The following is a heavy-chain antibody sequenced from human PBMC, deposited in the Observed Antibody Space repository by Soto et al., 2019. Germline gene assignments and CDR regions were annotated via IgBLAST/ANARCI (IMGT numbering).Heavy chain of an antibody. D-gene: IGHD3-16*01. Sequence: EVQLVESGGGLEQPGRSLRLSCAASGFTFDDYAMHWVRQVPGKGLAWVSGLSWSVLSIGYADPVKGRFTISRDSANHSLYLQINFQGAADTALYYCVKGRGDDVDYALDTWGQGTTVTVSS. CDR1: GFTFDDYA. CDR2: LSWSVLSI. V-gene: IGHV3-9*01. CDR3: VKGRGDDVDYALDT. J-gene: IGHJ3*02.